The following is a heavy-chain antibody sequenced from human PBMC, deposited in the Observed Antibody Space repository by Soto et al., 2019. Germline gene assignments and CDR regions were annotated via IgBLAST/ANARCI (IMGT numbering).Heavy chain of an antibody. V-gene: IGHV1-69*01. D-gene: IGHD3-10*01. J-gene: IGHJ6*02. Sequence: WIRQAPGQGLEWMGGTIPALGKTHYIEKFQGRVTITVDDATRTVYMEVRDLTSEDTAIYYCARGPFRPSAMDVWGQGTTVTVPS. CDR2: TIPALGKT. CDR3: ARGPFRPSAMDV.